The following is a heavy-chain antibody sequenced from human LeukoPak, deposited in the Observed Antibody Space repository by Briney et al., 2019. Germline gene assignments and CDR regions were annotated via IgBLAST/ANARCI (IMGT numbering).Heavy chain of an antibody. Sequence: GGSLRLSCAASGFTFSSYSMNWVRQAPGKGLEWVSSISSSGSYIYYADSVKGRFTISRDNAKNSLYLQMNSLRAEDTAVYYCARDTIFGVVIDYWGQGTLVTVSS. CDR2: ISSSGSYI. CDR1: GFTFSSYS. V-gene: IGHV3-21*01. CDR3: ARDTIFGVVIDY. D-gene: IGHD3-3*01. J-gene: IGHJ4*02.